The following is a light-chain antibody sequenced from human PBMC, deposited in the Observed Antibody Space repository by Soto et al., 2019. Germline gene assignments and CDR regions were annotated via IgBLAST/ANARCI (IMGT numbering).Light chain of an antibody. CDR3: QKYAGSPT. Sequence: EIVLTQSPGTLSLSPGERATLSCWASQSVASTYLGWYQQKPGQPPRLLIYGASSRATGITDRVSGSGSGTDFTLTISRLEPEDFALYYCQKYAGSPTFGQGTRLEIK. CDR1: QSVASTY. V-gene: IGKV3-20*01. CDR2: GAS. J-gene: IGKJ5*01.